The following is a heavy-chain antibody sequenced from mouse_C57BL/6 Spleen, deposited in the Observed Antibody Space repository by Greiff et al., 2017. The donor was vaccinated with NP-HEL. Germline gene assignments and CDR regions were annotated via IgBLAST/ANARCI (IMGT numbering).Heavy chain of an antibody. D-gene: IGHD2-1*01. J-gene: IGHJ2*01. CDR3: ARDEGGNPDY. V-gene: IGHV3-6*01. Sequence: VQLQQSGPGLVKPSQSLSLTCSVTGYSITSGYYWNWIRQFPGNKLEWMGYISYDGSNNYNPSLKNRISITRDTSKNQFFLKLNSVTTEDTATYYCARDEGGNPDYWGQGTTLTVSS. CDR1: GYSITSGYY. CDR2: ISYDGSN.